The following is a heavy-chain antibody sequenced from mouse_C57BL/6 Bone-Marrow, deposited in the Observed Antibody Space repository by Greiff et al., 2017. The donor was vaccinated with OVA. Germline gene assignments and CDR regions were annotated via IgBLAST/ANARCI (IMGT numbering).Heavy chain of an antibody. J-gene: IGHJ3*01. V-gene: IGHV1-50*01. Sequence: QVQLQQPGAELVKPGASVKLSCKASGYNFTSYWLQWVKQRPGQGLEWIGEIDPSDSYTNYNQKFKGKATLTVDTSSSTAYMQLSSLTSEDSAVYFCARDSNYVPWFAYWGQGTLVTVSA. CDR2: IDPSDSYT. CDR1: GYNFTSYW. CDR3: ARDSNYVPWFAY. D-gene: IGHD2-5*01.